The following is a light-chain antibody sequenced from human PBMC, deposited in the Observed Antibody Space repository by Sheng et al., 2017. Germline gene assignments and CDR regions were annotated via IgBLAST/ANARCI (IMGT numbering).Light chain of an antibody. J-gene: IGLJ3*02. CDR1: SGSVSPSHY. CDR2: GTN. CDR3: VLYMGSGIWV. V-gene: IGLV8-61*01. Sequence: TVVTQEPSFSVSPGGTVTVTCGFSSGSVSPSHYPSWYQQTPGQPPRTLIYGTNTRSSGVPDRFSGSILGNKAALTITGAQADDESDYYCVLYMGSGIWVFGGGTKVTVL.